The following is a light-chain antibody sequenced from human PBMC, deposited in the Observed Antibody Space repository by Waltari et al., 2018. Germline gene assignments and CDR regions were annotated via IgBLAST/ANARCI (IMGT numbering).Light chain of an antibody. Sequence: EIVLTQSPATLSLSPGERATLSCRASQSVSSYLAWYQQKPGQAPRLLIYDASNRATGIPARFSGSGPGTDFTLTISSLEPEDFAVYYCQQRINWPFTFGPGTKVDIK. CDR3: QQRINWPFT. J-gene: IGKJ3*01. CDR2: DAS. CDR1: QSVSSY. V-gene: IGKV3D-11*02.